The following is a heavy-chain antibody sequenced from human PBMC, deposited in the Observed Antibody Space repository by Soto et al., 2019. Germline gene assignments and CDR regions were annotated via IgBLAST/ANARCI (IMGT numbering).Heavy chain of an antibody. Sequence: EVQLVESGGGLVKPGGSLRLSCAASGFTFSNAWMSWVRQAPGKGLEWVGRIKSKTDGGTTDYAAPVKGRFTISRDDSKYTLYLQMNSLKTEDTAVYYCTTVITTWLFSPGTLPANYYDYMDVWGKGTTVTVSS. D-gene: IGHD3-22*01. CDR1: GFTFSNAW. CDR2: IKSKTDGGTT. J-gene: IGHJ6*03. CDR3: TTVITTWLFSPGTLPANYYDYMDV. V-gene: IGHV3-15*01.